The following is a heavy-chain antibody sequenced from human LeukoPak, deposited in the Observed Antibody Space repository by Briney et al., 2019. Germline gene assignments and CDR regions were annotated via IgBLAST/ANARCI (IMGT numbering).Heavy chain of an antibody. D-gene: IGHD5-18*01. J-gene: IGHJ4*02. CDR1: GGSISSYY. V-gene: IGHV4-39*01. Sequence: SETLSLTCTVSGGSISSYYWGWIRQPPGKGLEWIGSIYYSGSTYYNPSLKSRVTISVDTSKNQFSLKLSSVTAADTAVYYCARHVYSYGYWTPGYWGQGTLVTVSS. CDR2: IYYSGST. CDR3: ARHVYSYGYWTPGY.